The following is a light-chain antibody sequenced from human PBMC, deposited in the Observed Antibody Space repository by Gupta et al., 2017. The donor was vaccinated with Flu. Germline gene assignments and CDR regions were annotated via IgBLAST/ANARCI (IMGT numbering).Light chain of an antibody. J-gene: IGKJ4*01. Sequence: KTATPTGNVIMTCRASRNNSTYLHWYQKRPDQSPKVLIYWASKCVSGVPSRFSGTGSGTEFTLTINSLQAEDVAAYYCHQNGSIPLTFGGGTKVEIK. V-gene: IGKV6D-21*02. CDR3: HQNGSIPLT. CDR1: RNNSTY. CDR2: WAS.